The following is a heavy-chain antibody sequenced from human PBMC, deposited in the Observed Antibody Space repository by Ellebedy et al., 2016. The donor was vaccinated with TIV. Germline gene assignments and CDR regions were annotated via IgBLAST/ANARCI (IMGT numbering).Heavy chain of an antibody. J-gene: IGHJ6*02. CDR3: ARERDASMASYYHYGMDV. Sequence: AASVKVSCKASGYTFTGQYIHWVRQAPGQGLEWMGSMNPNSGDTKYAPRFQGRVTMTRDTSISPAYMELSSLTSDDTAVYYCARERDASMASYYHYGMDVWGQGTTVTVSS. CDR2: MNPNSGDT. D-gene: IGHD5-18*01. V-gene: IGHV1-2*02. CDR1: GYTFTGQY.